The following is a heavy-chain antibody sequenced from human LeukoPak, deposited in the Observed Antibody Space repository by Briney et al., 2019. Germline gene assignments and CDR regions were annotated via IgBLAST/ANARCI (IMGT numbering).Heavy chain of an antibody. V-gene: IGHV3-33*01. D-gene: IGHD3-10*01. CDR3: ARDRKDYYGSGSPPPPDFDY. Sequence: GGSLRLSCAASGVTFSSYGMHWVRQAPGKGLEWVAVIWYDGSNKYYADSVKGRFTISRDNSKNTLYLQMNSLRAEDTAVYYCARDRKDYYGSGSPPPPDFDYWGQGTLVTVSS. CDR1: GVTFSSYG. CDR2: IWYDGSNK. J-gene: IGHJ4*02.